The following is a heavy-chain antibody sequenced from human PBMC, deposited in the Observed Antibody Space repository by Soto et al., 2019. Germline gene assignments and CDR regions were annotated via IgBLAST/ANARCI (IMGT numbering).Heavy chain of an antibody. CDR3: ARAYYYDSSGYYGGTHFDY. V-gene: IGHV5-10-1*01. J-gene: IGHJ4*02. CDR2: IDPSDSYT. CDR1: GYSFTSYW. D-gene: IGHD3-22*01. Sequence: GESLKISCKGSGYSFTSYWISWVRQMPGKGLEWMGRIDPSDSYTNYSPSFQGHVTISADKSISTAYLQWSSLKASDTAMYYCARAYYYDSSGYYGGTHFDYWGQGTLVTVSS.